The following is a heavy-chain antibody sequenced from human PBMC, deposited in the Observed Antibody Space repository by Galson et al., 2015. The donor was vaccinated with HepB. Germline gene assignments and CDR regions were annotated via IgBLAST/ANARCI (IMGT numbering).Heavy chain of an antibody. J-gene: IGHJ4*02. CDR2: ISYDGINT. D-gene: IGHD4-23*01. V-gene: IGHV3-30*18. Sequence: SLRLSCAASGFTFSSYGMHWVRQAPGKGLEWVGVISYDGINTIYADSVRGRFTISRDNSKNTLYLHMNSLRPDDTAMYFCAKDRWRDRPHEIDYWGQGGLVTVSS. CDR3: AKDRWRDRPHEIDY. CDR1: GFTFSSYG.